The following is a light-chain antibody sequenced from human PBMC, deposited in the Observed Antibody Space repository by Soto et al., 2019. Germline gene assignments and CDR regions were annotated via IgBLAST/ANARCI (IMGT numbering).Light chain of an antibody. CDR1: SSDVGGHDY. CDR2: EVS. CDR3: SSYSSTTLL. V-gene: IGLV2-14*01. Sequence: QSVLTQPASVSGSPGQSITISCTGTSSDVGGHDYVSWYQQHPGKAPKLIIFEVSYRPSGISNRFSGSKSGNTASLTISGLQAEDEADYYCSSYSSTTLLFGAGTKVPVL. J-gene: IGLJ1*01.